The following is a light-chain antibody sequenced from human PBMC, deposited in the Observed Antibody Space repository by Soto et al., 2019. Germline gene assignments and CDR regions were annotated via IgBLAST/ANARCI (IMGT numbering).Light chain of an antibody. CDR1: QSVGNNY. CDR2: SAS. V-gene: IGKV3-20*01. J-gene: IGKJ4*01. CDR3: QQYAGSPLT. Sequence: ENVLTQSPDTLSLSPGERAIISCGASQSVGNNYLGWFQQKPGRAPRLVIYSASNRATGVPDRFSGSGSGTDFTLTISRLEPEDFAVYYCQQYAGSPLTFGGGTKVEI.